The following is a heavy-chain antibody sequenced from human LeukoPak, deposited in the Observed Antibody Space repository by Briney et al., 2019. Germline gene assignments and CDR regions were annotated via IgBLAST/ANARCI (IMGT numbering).Heavy chain of an antibody. Sequence: SETLSLTCAVSGGSISSSNWWSWVRQPPGKGLEWIGEIYHSGSTNYNPSLKSRVTISVDTSKNQFSLKLSSVTAADTAVYYCARATPLRIRGYSYGHDAFDIWGQGTMVTVSS. CDR3: ARATPLRIRGYSYGHDAFDI. CDR2: IYHSGST. V-gene: IGHV4-4*02. CDR1: GGSISSSNW. D-gene: IGHD5-18*01. J-gene: IGHJ3*02.